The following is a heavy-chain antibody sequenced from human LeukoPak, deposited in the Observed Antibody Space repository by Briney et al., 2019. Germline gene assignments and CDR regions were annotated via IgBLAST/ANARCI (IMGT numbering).Heavy chain of an antibody. CDR3: ARSGSGYNPIDF. V-gene: IGHV1-18*01. CDR1: GYTFSSSG. Sequence: ASVKVSCKASGYTFSSSGISWVRQAPGQGLEWMGWISPYNDDTRYEQTLQGRVTMTTDTSTSTVYMELRSLRSDDTAVYYCARSGSGYNPIDFWGREPGSPSPQ. CDR2: ISPYNDDT. D-gene: IGHD5-12*01. J-gene: IGHJ4*02.